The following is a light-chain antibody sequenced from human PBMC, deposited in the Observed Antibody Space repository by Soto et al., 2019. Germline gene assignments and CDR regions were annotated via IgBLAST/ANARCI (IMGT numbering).Light chain of an antibody. CDR3: QQYNNWPT. V-gene: IGKV3-15*01. J-gene: IGKJ1*01. Sequence: EIVLTQSPGTLSLSPGERATLSCRASQSVSSSYLAWYQQKPGQAPRLLIYDTSTRATGVPTRFSGSRSGAEFTLTINSLQSEDFAVYYCQQYNNWPTFGQGTKVDIK. CDR1: QSVSSSY. CDR2: DTS.